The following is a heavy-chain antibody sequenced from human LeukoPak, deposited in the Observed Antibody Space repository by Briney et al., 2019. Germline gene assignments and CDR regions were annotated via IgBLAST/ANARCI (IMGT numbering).Heavy chain of an antibody. CDR3: ARMRYCSSTSCSIRYFDY. CDR2: LSGSGRNT. Sequence: GGSLRLSCAASGFTFSSFVMSWVRQAPGKGLEWVSALSGSGRNTYYADSVKGRFTISRDNSKNTLFLQMNSLRAEDTAVYYCARMRYCSSTSCSIRYFDYWGQGTLVTVSS. V-gene: IGHV3-23*01. D-gene: IGHD2-2*01. J-gene: IGHJ4*02. CDR1: GFTFSSFV.